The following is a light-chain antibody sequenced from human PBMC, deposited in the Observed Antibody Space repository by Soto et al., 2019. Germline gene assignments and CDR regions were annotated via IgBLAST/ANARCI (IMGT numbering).Light chain of an antibody. CDR3: QSYDISLSSYV. CDR2: SNI. V-gene: IGLV1-40*01. J-gene: IGLJ1*01. Sequence: QSVLTQPPSVSGAPGQRVTISCTGSTSNIGAIYDVHWYQQLPGTAPKLLIYSNINRPSGVPDRFSGSKSGTSASLVITGLQAEDEADYYCQSYDISLSSYVFGTGTKVTVL. CDR1: TSNIGAIYD.